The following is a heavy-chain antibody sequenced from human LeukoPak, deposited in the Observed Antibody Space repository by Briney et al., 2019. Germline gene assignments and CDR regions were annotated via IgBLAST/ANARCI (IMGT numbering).Heavy chain of an antibody. D-gene: IGHD6-19*01. CDR2: IYSGGDT. Sequence: GGSLRLSCAASGFTVSSNYMIWVRQAPGKGLEWVSVIYSGGDTYYAGSVKGRFTISRDESNNTLSLQMNSLRVEDTAVYYCARVAVAGTWEDYWGQGTLVTVFS. CDR1: GFTVSSNY. V-gene: IGHV3-53*01. J-gene: IGHJ4*02. CDR3: ARVAVAGTWEDY.